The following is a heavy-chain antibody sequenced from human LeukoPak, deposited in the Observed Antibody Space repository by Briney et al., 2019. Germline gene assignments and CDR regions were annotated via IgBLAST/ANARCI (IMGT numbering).Heavy chain of an antibody. CDR3: ARSANWYFDL. J-gene: IGHJ2*01. Sequence: GASVTVSCKASGYTFIGYYMHWVRQAPGQGLEWMGWINPNSGGTNYAQKFQGRVIMTRDTSVSTAYMELSRLRSDDTAVYYCARSANWYFDLWGRGTLVTVSS. V-gene: IGHV1-2*02. CDR2: INPNSGGT. CDR1: GYTFIGYY.